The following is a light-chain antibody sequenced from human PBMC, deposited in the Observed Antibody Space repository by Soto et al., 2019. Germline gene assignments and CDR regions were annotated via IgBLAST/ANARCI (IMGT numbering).Light chain of an antibody. Sequence: DIQLTQSPSFLSASVGDRVTITCRASQGISSHLAWYQPKPGKAPKLLIYDASTLQSEAPSRFSGSGSGTEVTLTISSLLPEDWATYHGQQLKSFPLNFGQGTRLEIK. CDR3: QQLKSFPLN. V-gene: IGKV1-9*01. CDR1: QGISSH. J-gene: IGKJ5*01. CDR2: DAS.